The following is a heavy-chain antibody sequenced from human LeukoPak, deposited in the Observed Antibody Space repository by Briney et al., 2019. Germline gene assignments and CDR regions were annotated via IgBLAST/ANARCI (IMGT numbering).Heavy chain of an antibody. CDR3: ARGELGDSSGFSFFDY. D-gene: IGHD3-22*01. V-gene: IGHV1-69*05. CDR1: RGTFSSYG. CDR2: VIAIFGRV. J-gene: IGHJ4*02. Sequence: SVKVSCKASRGTFSSYGISWVRQAPGQGLEWMGGVIAIFGRVKYGQKFQGRATITTDESTSTAYMELSSLTSEDTAVYYCARGELGDSSGFSFFDYWGQGTLVTVSS.